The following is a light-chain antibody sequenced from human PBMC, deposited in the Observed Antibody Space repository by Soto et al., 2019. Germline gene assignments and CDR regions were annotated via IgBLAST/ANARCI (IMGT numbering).Light chain of an antibody. CDR3: QQYCSSPYT. V-gene: IGKV3-20*01. Sequence: EIVLTQSPGTLSLSPGERATLSCRASQSVSSSHLAWYQQKPGQAPRLLIYGASSRATGIPDRFSGSGSGTDFTITISRLEPEVFAVYAVQQYCSSPYTCSQGTDLEIK. J-gene: IGKJ2*01. CDR1: QSVSSSH. CDR2: GAS.